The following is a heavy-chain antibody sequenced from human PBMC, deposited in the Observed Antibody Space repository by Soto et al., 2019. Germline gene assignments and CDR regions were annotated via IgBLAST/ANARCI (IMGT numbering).Heavy chain of an antibody. J-gene: IGHJ4*02. Sequence: GGSLRLSCAASGFTFSNAWMSWVRQAPGKGLEWVGRIKSKTDGGTTDYAAPVKGRFTISRDDSKNTLYLQMNSLKTEDTAVYYCTTDQHMAYSSSWYPFDYWGQGTLVTVSS. D-gene: IGHD6-13*01. V-gene: IGHV3-15*01. CDR1: GFTFSNAW. CDR3: TTDQHMAYSSSWYPFDY. CDR2: IKSKTDGGTT.